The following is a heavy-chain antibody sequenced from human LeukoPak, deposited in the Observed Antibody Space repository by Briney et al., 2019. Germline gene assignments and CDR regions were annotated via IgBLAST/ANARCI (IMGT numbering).Heavy chain of an antibody. J-gene: IGHJ3*01. CDR2: IYYTGST. CDR3: ARRFAVNPRYAFDL. D-gene: IGHD4-17*01. Sequence: PSETLSLTCTVSGGSINSYYWSWIRQPPGKGLEWIGYIYYTGSTNFNPSLKSRVRMSLETSKNQLSLKLSSVTAADTAVYYCARRFAVNPRYAFDLWGQGTMVIVSS. CDR1: GGSINSYY. V-gene: IGHV4-59*08.